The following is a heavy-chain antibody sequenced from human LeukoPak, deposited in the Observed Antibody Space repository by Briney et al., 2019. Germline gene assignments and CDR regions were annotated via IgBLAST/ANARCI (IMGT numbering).Heavy chain of an antibody. Sequence: PSETLSLTCTVSGDSISTSNYFWGWIRQPPGKGLEWIGTIYYSGTTYCNPSLKSRVTISVDTSKNQFSLNLSSVTAADTAVYYCASGLYYDYVWGSYNYYGMDVWGQGTTVTVSS. CDR3: ASGLYYDYVWGSYNYYGMDV. D-gene: IGHD3-16*01. CDR2: IYYSGTT. J-gene: IGHJ6*02. CDR1: GDSISTSNYF. V-gene: IGHV4-39*07.